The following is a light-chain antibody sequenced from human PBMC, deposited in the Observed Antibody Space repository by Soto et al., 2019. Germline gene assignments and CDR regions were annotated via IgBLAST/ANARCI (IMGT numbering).Light chain of an antibody. CDR2: TAS. J-gene: IGKJ3*01. V-gene: IGKV1-39*01. Sequence: DIQMTQSTSSLSASXXXXXXXXXXASQGINNNLAWFQQKPGKAPELLIYTASNLQSGVPSRFSGSGSGTDFALTISSLQPEDSAVYYCQQRHSSPLSFCGVTNVDI. CDR3: QQRHSSPLS. CDR1: QGINNN.